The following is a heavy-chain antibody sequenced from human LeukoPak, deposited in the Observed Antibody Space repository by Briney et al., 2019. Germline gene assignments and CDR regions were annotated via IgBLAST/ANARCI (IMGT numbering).Heavy chain of an antibody. D-gene: IGHD3-22*01. CDR3: ARGTMMVGP. CDR1: GVSIGSYY. CDR2: INYSGTT. Sequence: SETLSLTCIVSGVSIGSYYWSWIRQPPGKGLEWIGYINYSGTTNYNPSLKSRVSITVDTSKNQFSLKLSSVTAADTAVYYCARGTMMVGPWGQGTQVTVSS. V-gene: IGHV4-59*01. J-gene: IGHJ5*01.